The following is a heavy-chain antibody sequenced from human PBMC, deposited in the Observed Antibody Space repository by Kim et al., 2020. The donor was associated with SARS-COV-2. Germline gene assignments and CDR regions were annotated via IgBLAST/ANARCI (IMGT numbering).Heavy chain of an antibody. D-gene: IGHD5-12*01. J-gene: IGHJ4*02. CDR2: IYNSGST. CDR1: GGSLSSYY. CDR3: ARESDGYNTL. V-gene: IGHV4-59*01. Sequence: SETLSLTCTVSGGSLSSYYWSWIRQPPGKGLEWIGYIYNSGSTNYNPSLKSRVTMSVDTSKNQFSLKLRSVTAADTAVYYCARESDGYNTLWGQGTLVTV.